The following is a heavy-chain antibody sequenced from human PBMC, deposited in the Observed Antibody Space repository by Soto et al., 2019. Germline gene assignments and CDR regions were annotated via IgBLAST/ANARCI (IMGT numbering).Heavy chain of an antibody. CDR1: GFTFSSYA. J-gene: IGHJ5*02. D-gene: IGHD6-19*01. V-gene: IGHV3-64D*08. CDR2: ISSNGGST. Sequence: GGSLRLSCSASGFTFSSYAMHWVRQAPGKGLEYVSAISSNGGSTYYADSVKGRFTISRDNSKNTLYLQMSSLRAEDTAVYYCVKGSSGWYIWFDPWGQGTLVTVSS. CDR3: VKGSSGWYIWFDP.